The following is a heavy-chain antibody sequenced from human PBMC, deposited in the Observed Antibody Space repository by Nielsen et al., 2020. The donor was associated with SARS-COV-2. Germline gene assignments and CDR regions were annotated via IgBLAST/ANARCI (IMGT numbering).Heavy chain of an antibody. V-gene: IGHV1-46*01. J-gene: IGHJ6*02. Sequence: ASVKVSCKASGYTFTSYYMHWVRQAPGQGLEWMGIINPSGGSTSYAQKFQGRVTMTRDTSTSTVYMELSSLRSEDTAVYYCARDLDFWSGYWYGMDVWGQGTTVTVSS. CDR3: ARDLDFWSGYWYGMDV. CDR1: GYTFTSYY. CDR2: INPSGGST. D-gene: IGHD3-3*01.